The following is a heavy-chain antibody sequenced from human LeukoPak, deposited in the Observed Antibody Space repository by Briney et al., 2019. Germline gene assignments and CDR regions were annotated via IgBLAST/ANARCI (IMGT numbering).Heavy chain of an antibody. CDR3: AKDIGVVTAIHAFDI. CDR2: ISWNGGTI. D-gene: IGHD2-21*02. Sequence: GGSLRLSCAASGFTFDNYVMYWVRQVPGKGLEWVSGISWNGGTIGYADPVKGRFIISRDNAKNSLYLQMNSLRAEDTALYYCAKDIGVVTAIHAFDIWGQGTMVTVSS. CDR1: GFTFDNYV. J-gene: IGHJ3*02. V-gene: IGHV3-9*01.